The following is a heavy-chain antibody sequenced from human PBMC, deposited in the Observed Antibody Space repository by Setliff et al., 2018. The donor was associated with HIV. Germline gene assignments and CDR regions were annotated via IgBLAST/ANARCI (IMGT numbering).Heavy chain of an antibody. J-gene: IGHJ5*02. CDR3: ARDRSNYGSGSSAYNWFDP. Sequence: SETLSLTCAVYGGSFSVYYWSWIRQPPGKGLEWIGSIYYSGSTYYNPSLKSRVSMSIDTSKDQFSLNLNSVTAADTAVYFCARDRSNYGSGSSAYNWFDPWGLGTLVTVS. D-gene: IGHD3-10*01. CDR1: GGSFSVYY. CDR2: IYYSGST. V-gene: IGHV4-34*11.